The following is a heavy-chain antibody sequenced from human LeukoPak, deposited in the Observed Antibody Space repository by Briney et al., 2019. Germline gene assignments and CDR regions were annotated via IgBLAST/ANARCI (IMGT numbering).Heavy chain of an antibody. CDR1: GGSIRSYY. CDR2: IYVSGIT. D-gene: IGHD6-19*01. Sequence: PSETLSLTCSVSGGSIRSYYWSWIRQPAGKGLEWIGRIYVSGITHYNPSLKNRVTMSEDTSKNQFALNLRSVTAADTAVYYCARGAPNSGWFDFWGQGALVTVSS. CDR3: ARGAPNSGWFDF. J-gene: IGHJ4*02. V-gene: IGHV4-4*07.